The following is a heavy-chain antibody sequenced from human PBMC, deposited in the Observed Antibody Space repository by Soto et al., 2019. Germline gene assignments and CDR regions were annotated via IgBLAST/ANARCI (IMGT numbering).Heavy chain of an antibody. D-gene: IGHD3-10*01. CDR2: ISGYNGNI. V-gene: IGHV1-18*01. Sequence: QVQLVQSGDEVKKPGASVKVSCKASGYTFNRYGLSWVRQAPGQGLEWMGWISGYNGNIKNAQKFQDRVTMITDTSTSTAYMELRSLRSDDTAVYYCARHGSSILNGMDVWGQGTTVTVSS. CDR3: ARHGSSILNGMDV. CDR1: GYTFNRYG. J-gene: IGHJ6*02.